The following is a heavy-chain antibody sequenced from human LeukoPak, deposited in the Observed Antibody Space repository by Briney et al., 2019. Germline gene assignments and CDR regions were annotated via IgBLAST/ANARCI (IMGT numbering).Heavy chain of an antibody. Sequence: SETLSLTCTVSGYSISSGYYWGWIRPPPGKGLEWIGSIYHSGSTYYNPSLKSRVTISVDTSKNQFSLKLSSVTAADTAVYYCARDVAGNTFDYWGQGTLVTVSS. V-gene: IGHV4-38-2*02. CDR1: GYSISSGYY. CDR3: ARDVAGNTFDY. CDR2: IYHSGST. J-gene: IGHJ4*02. D-gene: IGHD5-12*01.